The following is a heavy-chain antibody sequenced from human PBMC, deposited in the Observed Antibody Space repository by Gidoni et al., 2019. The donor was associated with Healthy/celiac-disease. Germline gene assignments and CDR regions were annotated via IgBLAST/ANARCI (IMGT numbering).Heavy chain of an antibody. CDR2: INPNSGGT. Sequence: QVQLVQSGAEVKKPGASVKVSCKASGYTVTGYYMHWVRQAPGQGLELMGWINPNSGGTNYAQKFQARVTMTRDTSISTVYMELSSLRSDDTAVYYCAREGTGLWSYYHDYWGQGTLVTVSS. CDR3: AREGTGLWSYYHDY. V-gene: IGHV1-2*02. J-gene: IGHJ4*02. CDR1: GYTVTGYY. D-gene: IGHD3-10*01.